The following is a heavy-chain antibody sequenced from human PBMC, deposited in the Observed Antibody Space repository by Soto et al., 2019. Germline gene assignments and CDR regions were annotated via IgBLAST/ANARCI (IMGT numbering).Heavy chain of an antibody. CDR3: ASPDIVVVPAGIRFDP. CDR1: GFTFSSYS. CDR2: ISSSSSYI. J-gene: IGHJ5*02. D-gene: IGHD2-2*01. V-gene: IGHV3-21*01. Sequence: PGGSLRLSCAASGFTFSSYSMNWVRQAPGKGLEWVSSISSSSSYIYYADSVKGRFTISRDNAKNSLYLQMNSLRAEDTAVYYCASPDIVVVPAGIRFDPWGQGTQVTVSS.